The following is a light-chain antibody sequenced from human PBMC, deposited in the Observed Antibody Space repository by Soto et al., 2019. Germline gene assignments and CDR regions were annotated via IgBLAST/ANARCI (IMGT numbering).Light chain of an antibody. Sequence: QSALSQPGSVSGSPGQSITISCTGTISDVSGYNFVSWYQQYPGEAPKLMIYDVSNRPSGVSNRFSGSKSGNTASLTISGLQAEDEADYYCSSYTSSNTYVFGTGTKVTVL. CDR3: SSYTSSNTYV. CDR1: ISDVSGYNF. J-gene: IGLJ1*01. V-gene: IGLV2-14*03. CDR2: DVS.